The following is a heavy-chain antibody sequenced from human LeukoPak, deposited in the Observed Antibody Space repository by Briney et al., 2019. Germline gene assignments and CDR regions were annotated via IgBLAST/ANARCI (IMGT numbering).Heavy chain of an antibody. CDR2: IKQDGSQK. CDR3: ARDGGRREDY. V-gene: IGHV3-7*01. J-gene: IGHJ4*02. Sequence: GGSLRLSCAASGFTFSGYWMSWVRQAPGKGLEWVANIKQDGSQKSYVDSVKGRFTISRDNANNLLYLQMNSLRAEDTAVYYCARDGGRREDYWGQGALVTVSS. CDR1: GFTFSGYW. D-gene: IGHD2-15*01.